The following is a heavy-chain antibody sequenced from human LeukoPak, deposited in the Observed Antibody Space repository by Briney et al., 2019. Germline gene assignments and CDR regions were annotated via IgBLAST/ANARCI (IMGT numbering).Heavy chain of an antibody. D-gene: IGHD2-8*01. V-gene: IGHV3-23*01. Sequence: GGSLRLSCVASGLTFSNCAMTWVRQAPGKGLEWVSTIGGGPVYYADSVKGRFTISRDNSKNTLFLQMNSLRAEDTAIYYCAKDSYSHNGIYDALDIWGQGTMVTVSS. CDR2: IGGGPV. J-gene: IGHJ3*02. CDR3: AKDSYSHNGIYDALDI. CDR1: GLTFSNCA.